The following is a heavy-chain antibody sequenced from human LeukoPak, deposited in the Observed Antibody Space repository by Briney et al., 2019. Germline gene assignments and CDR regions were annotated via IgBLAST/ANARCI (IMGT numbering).Heavy chain of an antibody. V-gene: IGHV3-20*04. CDR1: GFTYDEYG. Sequence: AGGSLRLSCAASGFTYDEYGMTWVRQAPGKGLEWVSGISLNGGSTGYADSVKGRFTISRDNAKNSLYLQMNSLRAEDTAVYYCARGIVEFDYWGQGTLVTVSS. D-gene: IGHD1-26*01. J-gene: IGHJ4*02. CDR2: ISLNGGST. CDR3: ARGIVEFDY.